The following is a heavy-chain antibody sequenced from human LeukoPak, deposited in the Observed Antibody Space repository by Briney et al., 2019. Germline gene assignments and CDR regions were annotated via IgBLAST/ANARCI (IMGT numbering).Heavy chain of an antibody. CDR3: ARHKIRRYYDSSGYSRFDY. D-gene: IGHD3-22*01. CDR1: GVSISSSNSY. J-gene: IGHJ4*02. CDR2: IYYSGNT. V-gene: IGHV4-39*01. Sequence: PSETLSLTCTVSGVSISSSNSYWGWIRQPPGKGLEWIGSIYYSGNTYYNASLKSQVSISIDTSKNQFSLRLTSVTAADTAVYYCARHKIRRYYDSSGYSRFDYWGQGTLVTVSS.